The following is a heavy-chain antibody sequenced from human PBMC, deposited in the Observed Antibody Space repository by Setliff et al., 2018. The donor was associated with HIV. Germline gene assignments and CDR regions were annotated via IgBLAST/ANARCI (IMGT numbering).Heavy chain of an antibody. V-gene: IGHV4-59*01. Sequence: SETLSLTCTVSGGSISGYYWSWIRQPPGKGLEWIGYITYSGSTKYNPSLKSRVTISIDTSKNQFSLKLSSVTPADTAVYYRASHAPYTSSWNAAAFDIWGQGTMVTVSS. D-gene: IGHD6-13*01. CDR1: GGSISGYY. CDR3: ASHAPYTSSWNAAAFDI. CDR2: ITYSGST. J-gene: IGHJ3*02.